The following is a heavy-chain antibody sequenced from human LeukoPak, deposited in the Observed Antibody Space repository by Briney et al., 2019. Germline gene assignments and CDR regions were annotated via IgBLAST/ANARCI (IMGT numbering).Heavy chain of an antibody. V-gene: IGHV1-2*02. CDR3: ARGQYSSSWFGSWFGP. CDR2: INPNSGGT. D-gene: IGHD6-13*01. J-gene: IGHJ5*02. CDR1: GFTFTGYY. Sequence: ASVKVSRKASGFTFTGYYMHWVRPAPGQGLEWMGWINPNSGGTNYAQKFQGRVTMTRDTSISTAYMELSRLRSDDTAVFYCARGQYSSSWFGSWFGPWGQGTLVTVSS.